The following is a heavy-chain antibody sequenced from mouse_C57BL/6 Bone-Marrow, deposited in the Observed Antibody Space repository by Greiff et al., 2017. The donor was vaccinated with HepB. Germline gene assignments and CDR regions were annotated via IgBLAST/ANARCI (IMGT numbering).Heavy chain of an antibody. V-gene: IGHV1-42*01. CDR2: INPSTGGT. J-gene: IGHJ2*01. CDR3: ARYDY. Sequence: VQLQQSGPELVKPGASVKISCKASGYSFTGYYMNWVKQSPEKSLEWIGEINPSTGGTTYNQKFKAKATLTVDKSSSTAYMQLKSLTSEDSAVYYCARYDYWGQGNTLTVSS. CDR1: GYSFTGYY.